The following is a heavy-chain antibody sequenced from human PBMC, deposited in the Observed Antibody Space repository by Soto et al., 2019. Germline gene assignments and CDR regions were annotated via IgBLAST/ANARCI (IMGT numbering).Heavy chain of an antibody. CDR2: ISTYNGNT. D-gene: IGHD5-12*01. V-gene: IGHV1-18*01. CDR1: GYTFTSYG. J-gene: IGHJ3*02. CDR3: ARDRRWLLDAFDI. Sequence: GASVKVSCKASGYTFTSYGISWVRQAPGQGLEWLGWISTYNGNTNYAQKVQGRVTVTTDTYTNTAYMELRNLRSEDTAVYYCARDRRWLLDAFDIWGQGTMVTVSS.